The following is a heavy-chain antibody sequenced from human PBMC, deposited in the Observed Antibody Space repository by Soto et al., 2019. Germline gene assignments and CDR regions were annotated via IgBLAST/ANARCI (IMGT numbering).Heavy chain of an antibody. Sequence: GGSLRLSCAASGFTFSSYGMHWVRQAPGKGLEWVAVISYDGSNKYYADSVKGRFTISRDNSKNTLYLQMNSLRAEDTAVYYCAKDWEYCSGGSCYYYYYYMDVWGKGTTVTVSS. CDR3: AKDWEYCSGGSCYYYYYYMDV. D-gene: IGHD2-15*01. V-gene: IGHV3-30*18. J-gene: IGHJ6*03. CDR1: GFTFSSYG. CDR2: ISYDGSNK.